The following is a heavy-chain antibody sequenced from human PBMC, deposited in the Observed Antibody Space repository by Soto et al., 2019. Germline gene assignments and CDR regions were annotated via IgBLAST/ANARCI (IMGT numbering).Heavy chain of an antibody. V-gene: IGHV3-9*01. J-gene: IGHJ4*02. CDR1: GFTFDDFA. CDR2: INWNSVNV. D-gene: IGHD4-17*01. Sequence: GGSLRLSCTASGFTFDDFAMHWVRQVPGKGLEWVSGINWNSVNVAYADSVKGRFTISRDNGKKSLDLQMNSLKSEDTALYHCVRVSNSDYGGYGSYEFWGQAAMVSVFS. CDR3: VRVSNSDYGGYGSYEF.